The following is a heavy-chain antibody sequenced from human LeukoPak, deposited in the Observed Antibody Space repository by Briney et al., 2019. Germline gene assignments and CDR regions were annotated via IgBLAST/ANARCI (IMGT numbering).Heavy chain of an antibody. CDR1: GFTFDDYA. CDR2: ISWNSGSI. V-gene: IGHV3-9*01. CDR3: AKDGRRYYDSSGYYSYYYYMDV. Sequence: PGRSLRLSCAASGFTFDDYAMHWVRHAPGKGLEWVSGISWNSGSIGYADSVKGRFTISRDNAKNSLYLQMNSLRAEDTALYYCAKDGRRYYDSSGYYSYYYYMDVWGKGTTVTVSS. D-gene: IGHD3-22*01. J-gene: IGHJ6*03.